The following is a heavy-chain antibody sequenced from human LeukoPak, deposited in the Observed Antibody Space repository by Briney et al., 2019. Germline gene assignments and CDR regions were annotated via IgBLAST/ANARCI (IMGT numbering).Heavy chain of an antibody. J-gene: IGHJ4*02. Sequence: GESLKISCKGSGYSFTSCWIGWVRQVPGKGLEWMGIIYPGDSGTAYSPSFQGQVTVSADKSITTAYLQWSSLEASDTAMYYCARRGRYSYGSYFDYWGQGTLVTVSS. CDR1: GYSFTSCW. CDR2: IYPGDSGT. V-gene: IGHV5-51*01. D-gene: IGHD5-18*01. CDR3: ARRGRYSYGSYFDY.